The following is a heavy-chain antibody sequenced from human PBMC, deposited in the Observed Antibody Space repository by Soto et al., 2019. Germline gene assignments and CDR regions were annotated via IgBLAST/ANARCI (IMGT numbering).Heavy chain of an antibody. D-gene: IGHD2-15*01. CDR2: IIPILGIA. CDR3: ARGYCSGGSCYDWFVP. CDR1: GGTFSSYT. J-gene: IGHJ5*02. V-gene: IGHV1-69*02. Sequence: QVQLVQSGAEVKKPGSSVKVSCKASGGTFSSYTISWVRQAPGQGLEWMGRIIPILGIANYAQKFQGRVTITAGKSTSTAYMELRSLRSEDTAVYYCARGYCSGGSCYDWFVPWGQGTLVTVSS.